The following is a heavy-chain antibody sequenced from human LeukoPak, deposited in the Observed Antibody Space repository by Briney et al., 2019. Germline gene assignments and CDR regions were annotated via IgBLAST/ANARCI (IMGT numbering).Heavy chain of an antibody. CDR1: GFTFSSSW. CDR3: SIDVGGVSRAPDY. J-gene: IGHJ4*02. Sequence: GGSLRLSCVGSGFTFSSSWMSWVRQTPGKGLEWVGRIKRKNEGGTTEYAAPVKGRFTITRDDSKSTLYLQMNSLKTEDTAVYYGSIDVGGVSRAPDYWAQGTLVTVSS. CDR2: IKRKNEGGTT. D-gene: IGHD4-23*01. V-gene: IGHV3-15*01.